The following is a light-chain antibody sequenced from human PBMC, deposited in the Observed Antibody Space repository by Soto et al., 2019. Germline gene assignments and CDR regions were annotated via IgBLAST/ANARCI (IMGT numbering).Light chain of an antibody. J-gene: IGKJ2*01. CDR3: QQYGSSPPYT. CDR2: GAS. CDR1: QSVSSSY. V-gene: IGKV3-20*01. Sequence: EIVLTQSPGTLSLSPGDRATLSCRASQSVSSSYLAWYQQKPGQAPRLLIYGASSRSTGIPDRFSGSGSGTDVTLTISRLEPEDVAVYYCQQYGSSPPYTFGQGTKLEIK.